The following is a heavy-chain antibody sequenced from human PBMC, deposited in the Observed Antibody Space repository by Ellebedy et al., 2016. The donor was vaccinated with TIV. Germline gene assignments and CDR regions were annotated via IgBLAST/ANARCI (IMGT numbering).Heavy chain of an antibody. CDR2: VFYSGSP. Sequence: MPSETLSLTCTVPGGSASTTRYYWAWIRQPPGKGLEYIGTVFYSGSPYYNPSFKSRVTLSADTSKNQFSLNLRTVTAADTAVHYCARTDPWQPIDDWGQGILVSVSS. V-gene: IGHV4-39*01. D-gene: IGHD5-12*01. CDR3: ARTDPWQPIDD. J-gene: IGHJ4*02. CDR1: GGSASTTRYY.